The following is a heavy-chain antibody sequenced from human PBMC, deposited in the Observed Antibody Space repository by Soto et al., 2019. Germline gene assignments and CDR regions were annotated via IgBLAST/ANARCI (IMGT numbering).Heavy chain of an antibody. V-gene: IGHV4-59*08. CDR3: ARRGYDSSGYYLGDAFDI. J-gene: IGHJ3*02. CDR1: GGSISSYY. D-gene: IGHD3-22*01. CDR2: IYYSGGT. Sequence: SETLSLTCTVSGGSISSYYWSWIRQPPGKGLEWIGYIYYSGGTNYNPSLKSRVTISVDTSKNQFSLKLSSVTAADTAVYYCARRGYDSSGYYLGDAFDIWGQGTMVT.